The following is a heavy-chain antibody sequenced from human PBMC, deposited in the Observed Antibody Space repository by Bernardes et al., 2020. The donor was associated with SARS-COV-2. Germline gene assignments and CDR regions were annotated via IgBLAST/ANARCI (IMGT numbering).Heavy chain of an antibody. CDR1: GGSISSTGLY. CDR2: IYYSGST. V-gene: IGHV4-39*02. J-gene: IGHJ3*02. D-gene: IGHD6-13*01. CDR3: ARDTSRWPHVAFDI. Sequence: SEPLSLTCTVSGGSISSTGLYWAWILQPPGKGLEWIGNIYYSGSTYYNPSLKSRVTISVDTSKNQFSLKLSSVTAADTAVYYCARDTSRWPHVAFDIWGQGTMVTVSS.